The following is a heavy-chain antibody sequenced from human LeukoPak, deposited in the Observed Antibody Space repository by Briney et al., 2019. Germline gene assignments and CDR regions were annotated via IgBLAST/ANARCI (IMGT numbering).Heavy chain of an antibody. D-gene: IGHD2-8*02. Sequence: ASVKVSCKASGYTFTDYYIHWVRQAPGQGIEWMGWINPNSGGTNYAHKFQGRVTMTSDTSISTVYMDLSSLNSDDTAVYYCARDVGSLVVDYWGQGTLVPVSS. CDR1: GYTFTDYY. V-gene: IGHV1-2*07. CDR2: INPNSGGT. CDR3: ARDVGSLVVDY. J-gene: IGHJ4*02.